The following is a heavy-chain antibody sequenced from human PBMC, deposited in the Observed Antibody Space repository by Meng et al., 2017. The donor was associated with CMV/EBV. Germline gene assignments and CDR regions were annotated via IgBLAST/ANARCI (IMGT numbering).Heavy chain of an antibody. V-gene: IGHV1-69*05. J-gene: IGHJ6*02. CDR2: IIPIFGTA. CDR3: ARTYLTRPYGMDV. D-gene: IGHD4/OR15-4a*01. Sequence: SVKVSCKASGGTFSSYAISWVRQASGQGLEWMGGIIPIFGTANYAQKFQGRVTITTDESTSTAYMELSSLRSEDTAVYYCARTYLTRPYGMDVWGQGTTVTVSS. CDR1: GGTFSSYA.